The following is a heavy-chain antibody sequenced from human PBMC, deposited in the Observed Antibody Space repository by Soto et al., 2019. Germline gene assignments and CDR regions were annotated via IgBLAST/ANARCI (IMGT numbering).Heavy chain of an antibody. Sequence: QVQLVQSGAEVKKPGSSVKVSCKASGGSFRREAINWVRQAPGQGPEWMGGILPFFNTADYAQKFQGRVTLTADVSTTTVYMALGSLRFEDTAVYYCASGHDFGGNWDAFDVWGQGTMVIVSS. CDR3: ASGHDFGGNWDAFDV. J-gene: IGHJ3*01. V-gene: IGHV1-69*12. CDR1: GGSFRREA. D-gene: IGHD2-15*01. CDR2: ILPFFNTA.